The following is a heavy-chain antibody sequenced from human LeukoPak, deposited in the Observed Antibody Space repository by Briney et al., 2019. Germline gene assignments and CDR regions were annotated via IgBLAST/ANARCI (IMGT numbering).Heavy chain of an antibody. CDR3: ARDRGIAVASTPDY. J-gene: IGHJ4*02. D-gene: IGHD6-19*01. CDR2: IKPNSGGT. CDR1: GYTFTGYY. Sequence: PGASVKVSCKASGYTFTGYYMHWVRQAPGQGLEWMGWIKPNSGGTNYAQKFQGRVTMTRDTSISTAYMELSRLRSDDTAVYYCARDRGIAVASTPDYWGQGTLVTVSS. V-gene: IGHV1-2*02.